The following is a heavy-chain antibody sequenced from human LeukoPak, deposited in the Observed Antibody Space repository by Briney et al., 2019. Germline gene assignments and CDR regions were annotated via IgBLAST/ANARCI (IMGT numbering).Heavy chain of an antibody. CDR3: AREWKYCGATSCGYYFDY. D-gene: IGHD2-2*01. CDR1: GYTFNSFS. V-gene: IGHV1-18*01. J-gene: IGHJ4*02. CDR2: ISTYNGNT. Sequence: ASVKVSCKASGYTFNSFSINWVRQAPGQGLEWMGWISTYNGNTNHSQKLQGRVTMTTDTSTSTAYMELRSLRSDDTAVYYCAREWKYCGATSCGYYFDYWGQGTLVTVSS.